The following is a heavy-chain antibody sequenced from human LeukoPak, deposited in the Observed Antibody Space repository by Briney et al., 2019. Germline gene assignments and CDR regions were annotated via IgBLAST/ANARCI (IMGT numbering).Heavy chain of an antibody. CDR2: ISTYYGNT. V-gene: IGHV1-18*01. CDR3: ARVYSTNYYGSGDRPFLFDY. J-gene: IGHJ4*02. CDR1: GYTFTSYG. D-gene: IGHD3-10*01. Sequence: ASVKVSCKASGYTFTSYGFSWVRQAPGQGLEWMGWISTYYGNTNYAQKLQDRVTMTTDTSTSTAYMKLTSLRSDDTAVYYCARVYSTNYYGSGDRPFLFDYWGQGTVVTVSS.